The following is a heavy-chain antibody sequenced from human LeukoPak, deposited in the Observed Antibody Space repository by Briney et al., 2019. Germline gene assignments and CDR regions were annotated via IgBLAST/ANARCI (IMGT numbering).Heavy chain of an antibody. CDR3: ASSGVISKVAGAFDI. CDR2: MNPNSGNT. J-gene: IGHJ3*02. Sequence: GASVKVSCKASGYTFTSYDINWVRQATGQGLEWMGWMNPNSGNTGYAQKFQGRVTITRNTSISTAYMELSSLRSEDTAVYYCASSGVISKVAGAFDIWGQGTMVTVSS. V-gene: IGHV1-8*03. D-gene: IGHD3-16*02. CDR1: GYTFTSYD.